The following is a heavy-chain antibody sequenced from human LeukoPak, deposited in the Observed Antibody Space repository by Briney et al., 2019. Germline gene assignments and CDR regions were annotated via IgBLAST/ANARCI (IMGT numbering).Heavy chain of an antibody. J-gene: IGHJ6*02. CDR2: ISWNSGSI. Sequence: GGSLRLSCAASGFTFSSYAMHWVRQAPGKGLEWVSGISWNSGSIGYADSVKGRFTISRDNAKNSLYLQMNSLRAEDTALYYCAKDKGWQPHYYYYGMDVWGQGTTVTVSS. D-gene: IGHD4-23*01. V-gene: IGHV3-9*01. CDR1: GFTFSSYA. CDR3: AKDKGWQPHYYYYGMDV.